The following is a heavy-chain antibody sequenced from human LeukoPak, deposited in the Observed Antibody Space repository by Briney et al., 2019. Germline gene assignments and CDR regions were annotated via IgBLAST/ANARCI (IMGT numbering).Heavy chain of an antibody. CDR1: GFTFSRYA. D-gene: IGHD5-12*01. CDR3: ARGVIVALGLPIDY. V-gene: IGHV3-30*04. J-gene: IGHJ4*02. Sequence: PVGSLRLSCAASGFTFSRYAMHWVRQAPGKGLEWGAFISYDGSNKYYADSVKGRFTISRDNSKNTLSLQMNSLRAEDTAVYYCARGVIVALGLPIDYWGQGTLVTVSS. CDR2: ISYDGSNK.